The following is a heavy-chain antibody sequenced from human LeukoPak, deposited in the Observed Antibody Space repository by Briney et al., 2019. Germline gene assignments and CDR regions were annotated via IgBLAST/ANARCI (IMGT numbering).Heavy chain of an antibody. V-gene: IGHV3-21*01. Sequence: PGGSLRLSCAASGFTFSSYSMNWVRQAPGKGLEWVSSISSSSSYIYYADSVKGRFTISRDNAKNSLYLQMNSLRAEDTVVYYCARDSGNDAFDIWGQGTMVTVSS. CDR3: ARDSGNDAFDI. D-gene: IGHD1-14*01. CDR2: ISSSSSYI. J-gene: IGHJ3*02. CDR1: GFTFSSYS.